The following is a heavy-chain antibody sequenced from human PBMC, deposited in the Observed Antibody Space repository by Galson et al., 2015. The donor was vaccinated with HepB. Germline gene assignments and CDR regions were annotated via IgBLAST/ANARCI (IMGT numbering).Heavy chain of an antibody. Sequence: CAISGDGVSSNNAGWNRLRQSPQRGFEWLVRTYYSSNWRKDYALFVHSRISINADVSKNQISLQLNSMTPEDTAIYFCAYGVDVWGQGTTVTVS. V-gene: IGHV6-1*01. CDR1: GDGVSSNNAG. J-gene: IGHJ6*02. CDR3: AYGVDV. CDR2: TYYSSNWRK.